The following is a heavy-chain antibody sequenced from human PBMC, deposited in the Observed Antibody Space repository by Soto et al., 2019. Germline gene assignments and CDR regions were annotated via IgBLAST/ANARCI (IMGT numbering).Heavy chain of an antibody. J-gene: IGHJ4*02. CDR3: AKDICRRSSSWPPCRGGVFDY. Sequence: GGSLRLSCAASGFTFDDYTMHWVRQAPGKGLEWVSLISWDGGSTYYADSVKGRFTISRDNSKNSLYLQMNSLRTEDTALYYCAKDICRRSSSWPPCRGGVFDYWGQGTLVTVSS. D-gene: IGHD6-13*01. V-gene: IGHV3-43*01. CDR2: ISWDGGST. CDR1: GFTFDDYT.